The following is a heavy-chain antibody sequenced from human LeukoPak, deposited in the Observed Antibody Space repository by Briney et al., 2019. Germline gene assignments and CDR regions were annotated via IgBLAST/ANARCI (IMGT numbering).Heavy chain of an antibody. D-gene: IGHD3-10*01. CDR1: GFTFSDYY. V-gene: IGHV3-11*05. Sequence: GGSLRLSCAASGFTFSDYYMSWIRQAPGKGLEWVSYISSSSSSYTNYADSRKGRFTISRDNGKNSLYLQMKRLRAEDTAGYYCARDQGGVLWFGEFNDAFVIWGQGTMVTVPS. CDR3: ARDQGGVLWFGEFNDAFVI. CDR2: ISSSSSSYT. J-gene: IGHJ3*02.